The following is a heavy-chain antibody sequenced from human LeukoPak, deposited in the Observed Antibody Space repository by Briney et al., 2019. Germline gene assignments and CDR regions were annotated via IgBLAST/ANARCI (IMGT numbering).Heavy chain of an antibody. Sequence: PGGSLRLSCAASGFTFSSYEMNWVRQAPGKGLEWVSCISSSGSTIYYADSVKGRFTISRDNAKNSLYLQMNSLRAEDTAVYYCARGLYCSGGSCYSEDGDYWGQGTLVTVSS. V-gene: IGHV3-48*03. CDR3: ARGLYCSGGSCYSEDGDY. CDR2: ISSSGSTI. CDR1: GFTFSSYE. D-gene: IGHD2-15*01. J-gene: IGHJ4*02.